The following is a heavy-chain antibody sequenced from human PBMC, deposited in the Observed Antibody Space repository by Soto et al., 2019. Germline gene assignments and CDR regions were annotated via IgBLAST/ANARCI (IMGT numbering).Heavy chain of an antibody. J-gene: IGHJ4*02. CDR3: ARDKIPGLFDY. V-gene: IGHV4-34*01. D-gene: IGHD2-21*01. CDR2: INHSGST. Sequence: QVQLQQWGAGLLKPSETLSLTCAVYGGSFSGYYWTWIRQPPGTGLEWIGEINHSGSTNYNPSLKSRVTIAVDTSKNQFSQKLTYVTAADTAVYYCARDKIPGLFDYWGQGTLVTVSS. CDR1: GGSFSGYY.